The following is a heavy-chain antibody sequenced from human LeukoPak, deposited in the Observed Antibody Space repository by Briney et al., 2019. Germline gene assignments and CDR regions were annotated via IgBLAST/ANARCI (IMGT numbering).Heavy chain of an antibody. J-gene: IGHJ4*02. V-gene: IGHV1-24*01. Sequence: ASVKVSCKVSGYTLTESSMHWVRQAPGKGVEWMGGFDPEDGETIYAQKFQGRVTMTEHTSTDTAYMELSSLRSEDTAVYYCATLPPYYYDSSGYRIDYWGQGTLVTVSS. CDR2: FDPEDGET. CDR1: GYTLTESS. D-gene: IGHD3-22*01. CDR3: ATLPPYYYDSSGYRIDY.